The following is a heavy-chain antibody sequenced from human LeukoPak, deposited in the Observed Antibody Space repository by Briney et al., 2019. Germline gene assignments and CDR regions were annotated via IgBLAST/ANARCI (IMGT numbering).Heavy chain of an antibody. Sequence: SETLSLTCSVSGYSISTAYYWGWIRQPPGKGLEWIGSTHHTGSTYYNPSLQSRVTISVGTSKNQFSLKLTSVTAADTAVYYCARAFPHFDYWGQGTLVTVSS. D-gene: IGHD2/OR15-2a*01. J-gene: IGHJ4*02. CDR3: ARAFPHFDY. CDR2: THHTGST. V-gene: IGHV4-38-2*02. CDR1: GYSISTAYY.